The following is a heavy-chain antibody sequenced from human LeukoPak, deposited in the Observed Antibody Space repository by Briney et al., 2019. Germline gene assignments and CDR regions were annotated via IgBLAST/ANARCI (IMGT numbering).Heavy chain of an antibody. V-gene: IGHV4-34*01. CDR1: GGCFSSYY. D-gene: IGHD3-10*01. J-gene: IGHJ3*02. CDR3: ARGGIQWFGELLAAFDI. CDR2: INHSGST. Sequence: SETLSLTCAVYGGCFSSYYWSWIRQPPGKGLEWIGEINHSGSTNYNPSLKSRVTISVDTSKNQFSLKLSSVTAADTAVYYCARGGIQWFGELLAAFDIWGQGTMVTVSS.